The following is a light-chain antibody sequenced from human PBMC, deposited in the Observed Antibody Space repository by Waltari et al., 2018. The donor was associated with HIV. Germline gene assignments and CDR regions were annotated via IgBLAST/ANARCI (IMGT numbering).Light chain of an antibody. CDR1: SSDVGSYNL. J-gene: IGLJ2*01. CDR2: EVS. V-gene: IGLV2-23*02. Sequence: QSALTQPASVSGSPGQLITIPCTGTSSDVGSYNLVSWYQQHPGKAPKLMIYEVSKRSSGVSNRFSGSKSGNTASLTISGLQAEDEADYYCCSYAGSSTVVFGGGTKLTVL. CDR3: CSYAGSSTVV.